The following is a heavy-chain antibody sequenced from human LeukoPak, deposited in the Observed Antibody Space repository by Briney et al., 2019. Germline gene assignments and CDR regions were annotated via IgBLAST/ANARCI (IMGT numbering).Heavy chain of an antibody. CDR3: ARVPVTLIVVGSSFYFDY. Sequence: QPGGSLRLSCAASGFPFSSYAMSWVRQAPGKGLEWVSTISGTGGSTYYADSVKGRFTISRDNSKNTLYLQMNSLRAEDTAVYYCARVPVTLIVVGSSFYFDYWGQGTLVTVSS. CDR2: ISGTGGST. CDR1: GFPFSSYA. D-gene: IGHD3-22*01. V-gene: IGHV3-23*01. J-gene: IGHJ4*02.